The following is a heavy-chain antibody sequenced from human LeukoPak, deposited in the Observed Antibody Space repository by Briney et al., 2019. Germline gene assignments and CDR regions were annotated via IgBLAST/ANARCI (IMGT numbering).Heavy chain of an antibody. CDR3: AKGFPSDFGYFDWLLFYYSDY. Sequence: GGSLRLSCAASGFTFSSYAMSWVRQAPGKGLEWVSAISGSGGSTYYADSVKGRFTISRDNSKNTLYLQMNSLRAEDTAVYYCAKGFPSDFGYFDWLLFYYSDYWGQGTLVTVSS. CDR2: ISGSGGST. CDR1: GFTFSSYA. V-gene: IGHV3-23*01. D-gene: IGHD3-9*01. J-gene: IGHJ4*02.